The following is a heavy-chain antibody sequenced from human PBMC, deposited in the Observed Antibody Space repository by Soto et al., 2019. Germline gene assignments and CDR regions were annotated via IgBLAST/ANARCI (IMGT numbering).Heavy chain of an antibody. CDR1: GYTFTSYA. D-gene: IGHD3-10*01. Sequence: GASVKVSCKTSGYTFTSYAMHWVRQAPGQRLELMGWINAGNCNTKFSLKFQGRVTITRDTSASTAYMELSSLRSEDTAVYYCARGITMVRGVILDAFDIWGQGTMVTVS. V-gene: IGHV1-3*01. CDR2: INAGNCNT. CDR3: ARGITMVRGVILDAFDI. J-gene: IGHJ3*02.